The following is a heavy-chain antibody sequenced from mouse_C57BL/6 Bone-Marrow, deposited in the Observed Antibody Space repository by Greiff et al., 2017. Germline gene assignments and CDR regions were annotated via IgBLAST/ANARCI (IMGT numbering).Heavy chain of an antibody. CDR2: ISDGGSYT. V-gene: IGHV5-4*01. J-gene: IGHJ4*01. Sequence: EVHLVESGGGLVKPGGSLKLSCAASGFTFSSYAMSWVRQTPEKRLEWVATISDGGSYTYYPDNVKGRFTISRDNAKNNLYLQMSHLKSEDTAMYYCARDLGYGDAMDYWGQGTSVTVSS. CDR3: ARDLGYGDAMDY. CDR1: GFTFSSYA. D-gene: IGHD1-1*02.